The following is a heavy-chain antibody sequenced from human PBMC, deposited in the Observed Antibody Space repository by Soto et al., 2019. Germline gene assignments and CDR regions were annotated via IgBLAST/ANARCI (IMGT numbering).Heavy chain of an antibody. CDR2: MNPNSGNT. D-gene: IGHD2-15*01. V-gene: IGHV1-8*01. CDR1: GYTFTSYD. Sequence: ASVKVSCKASGYTFTSYDINWVRQATGQGLEWMGWMNPNSGNTGYAQKFQGRVTMTRNTSISTAYMELSSLRSEDTAVYYCARAFKYRSGGSLRNYYYYMDVWGKGTTVTVSS. J-gene: IGHJ6*03. CDR3: ARAFKYRSGGSLRNYYYYMDV.